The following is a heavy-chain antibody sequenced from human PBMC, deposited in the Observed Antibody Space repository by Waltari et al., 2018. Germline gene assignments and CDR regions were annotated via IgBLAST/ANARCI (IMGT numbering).Heavy chain of an antibody. V-gene: IGHV3-21*01. J-gene: IGHJ4*02. CDR2: ISSSSSYI. Sequence: EVQLVESGGGLVKPGGALRPSCSASGFTFSSHCLNLVPQAPGKGLEWVSSISSSSSYIYYADSVKGRFTISRDNAKNSLYLQMNSLRAEDTAVYYCARETDGYSSGWYGFFDYWGQGTLVTVSS. D-gene: IGHD6-19*01. CDR3: ARETDGYSSGWYGFFDY. CDR1: GFTFSSHC.